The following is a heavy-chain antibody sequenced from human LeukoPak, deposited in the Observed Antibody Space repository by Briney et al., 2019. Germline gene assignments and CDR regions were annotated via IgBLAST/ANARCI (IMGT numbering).Heavy chain of an antibody. CDR3: ARDRGITTARGVPSWFDP. Sequence: SETLSLTCTVSGGSINSDTYYWTWLRQPAGKRLELIGRIYTTGTPSYNPSLKSPVTISIDTSKNQFSLNLNSVSAADTAVYFCARDRGITTARGVPSWFDPWGQGTLVTVSS. V-gene: IGHV4-61*02. CDR2: IYTTGTP. J-gene: IGHJ5*02. D-gene: IGHD3-10*01. CDR1: GGSINSDTYY.